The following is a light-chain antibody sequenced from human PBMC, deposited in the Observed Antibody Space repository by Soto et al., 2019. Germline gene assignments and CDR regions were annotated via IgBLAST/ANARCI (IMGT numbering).Light chain of an antibody. Sequence: QSVLTQPPSASGTPGQRVTTSCSGSSSNIGSNTVNWYQQFPGTAPKLLIYSNDQRPSGVPDRFSGSKSGTSASLAISGLHSEDEADYYCAAWDDSLNGWVFGGGTKLTVL. CDR1: SSNIGSNT. V-gene: IGLV1-44*01. CDR2: SND. J-gene: IGLJ3*02. CDR3: AAWDDSLNGWV.